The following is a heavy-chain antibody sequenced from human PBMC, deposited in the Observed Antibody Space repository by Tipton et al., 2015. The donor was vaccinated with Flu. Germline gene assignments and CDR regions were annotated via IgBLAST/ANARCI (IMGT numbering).Heavy chain of an antibody. CDR2: IYPGDSDT. CDR3: ARKYCSSTSCYNTLDI. V-gene: IGHV5-51*03. Sequence: QLVQSGAEVKKPGESLKISCKGSGNSFSSFWIGWVRQMPGKGLEWMGIIYPGDSDTRYSPSFQGQVTISADKSISTAYLQWSSLKASDTAMYYCARKYCSSTSCYNTLDIWGQGTMVTVSS. CDR1: GNSFSSFW. J-gene: IGHJ3*02. D-gene: IGHD2-2*02.